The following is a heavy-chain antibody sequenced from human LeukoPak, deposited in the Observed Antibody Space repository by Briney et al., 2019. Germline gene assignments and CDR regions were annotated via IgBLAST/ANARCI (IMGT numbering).Heavy chain of an antibody. D-gene: IGHD3-3*01. Sequence: SETLCLTCTVSGGSISSYYWSWIRQPPGKGLEWIGYIYYSGSTNYNPSLKSRVTISVDTSKNQFSLKLSSVTAADTAVYYCARDPGYDFWSGRRGNWFDPWGQGTLVTVSS. V-gene: IGHV4-59*12. CDR3: ARDPGYDFWSGRRGNWFDP. CDR2: IYYSGST. CDR1: GGSISSYY. J-gene: IGHJ5*02.